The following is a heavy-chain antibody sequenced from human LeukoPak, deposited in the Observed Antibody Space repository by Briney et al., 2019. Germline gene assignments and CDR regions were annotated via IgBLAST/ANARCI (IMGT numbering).Heavy chain of an antibody. D-gene: IGHD5-24*01. CDR3: ARGYNYANDFDS. CDR2: ITSDGTAI. J-gene: IGHJ4*02. Sequence: PGGPLRLSCVASGFTFSNYWMHWVRQAPGKGLVWVSRITSDGTAIHYADSVKGRFTISRDNAKNTLYLQIYSRRVEDTALYYCARGYNYANDFDSWGQGTLVSVSS. V-gene: IGHV3-74*01. CDR1: GFTFSNYW.